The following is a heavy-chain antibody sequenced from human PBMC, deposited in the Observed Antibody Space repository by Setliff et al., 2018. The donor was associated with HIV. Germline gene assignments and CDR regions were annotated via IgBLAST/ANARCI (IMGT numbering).Heavy chain of an antibody. CDR3: TRGARPTDEYVWFDP. D-gene: IGHD4-17*01. V-gene: IGHV3-49*04. Sequence: GGSLRLSCVVSGFIFSDHYMDWVRQAPGKGLEWVSYIRTKTYRGTTEYAASVEGRFTISRDDSKGISYLQMNDLKTEDTGLYYCTRGARPTDEYVWFDPWGQGTLVTVSS. J-gene: IGHJ5*02. CDR1: GFIFSDHY. CDR2: IRTKTYRGTT.